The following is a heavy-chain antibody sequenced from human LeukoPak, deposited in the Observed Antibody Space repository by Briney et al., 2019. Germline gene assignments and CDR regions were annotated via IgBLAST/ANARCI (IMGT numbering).Heavy chain of an antibody. CDR3: ARAEIYYDSSGYYFY. D-gene: IGHD3-22*01. J-gene: IGHJ4*02. Sequence: ASVKVSCKASGYIFSAYYIHWVRQAPGQGLEWMGIINPSGGTSTYAQKFQGRVTMTRDTSISTAYMELSRLRSDDTAVYYCARAEIYYDSSGYYFYWGQGTLVTVSS. V-gene: IGHV1-46*01. CDR1: GYIFSAYY. CDR2: INPSGGTS.